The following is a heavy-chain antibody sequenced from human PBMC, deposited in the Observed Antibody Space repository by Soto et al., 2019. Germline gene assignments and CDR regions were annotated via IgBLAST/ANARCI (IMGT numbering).Heavy chain of an antibody. CDR2: IYHSGST. J-gene: IGHJ4*02. CDR3: ASSGGGEDY. CDR1: GGSISSSHW. Sequence: QVQLQESGPGLVKPSGTLSLSCAVSGGSISSSHWWTWVRQPPGKGLEWIGEIYHSGSTNYNPSLKSRVTKSGDTSRNLFSLNLSSGTAADTAVYYCASSGGGEDYWGQGILVTVSS. V-gene: IGHV4-4*02. D-gene: IGHD3-16*01.